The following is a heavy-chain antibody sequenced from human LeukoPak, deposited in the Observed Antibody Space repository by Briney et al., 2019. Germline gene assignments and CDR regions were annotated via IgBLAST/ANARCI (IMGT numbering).Heavy chain of an antibody. Sequence: GGSLRLSCVASGFTFNGYTMHWVRQAPGKGLEWVAIIWYDGSNKYYADSVKGRFTISRDNSKDTLFLQMNSLRAEDTAVYYCAPTGKVTVGLGYWGQGTLVTVSS. CDR3: APTGKVTVGLGY. D-gene: IGHD2-21*02. V-gene: IGHV3-33*01. CDR1: GFTFNGYT. J-gene: IGHJ4*02. CDR2: IWYDGSNK.